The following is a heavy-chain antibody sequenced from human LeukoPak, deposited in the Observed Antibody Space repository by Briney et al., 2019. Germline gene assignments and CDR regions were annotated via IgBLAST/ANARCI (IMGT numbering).Heavy chain of an antibody. J-gene: IGHJ2*01. D-gene: IGHD4-17*01. CDR2: ISSSGSTI. CDR1: GFTFSSYA. Sequence: SGGSLRLSCAASGFTFSSYAMSWVRQAPGKGLEWVSYISSSGSTIYYADSVRGRFTISRDNAKNSLYLQMNSLRAEDTAVYYCARAYGDYVWYFDLWGRGTLVTVSS. CDR3: ARAYGDYVWYFDL. V-gene: IGHV3-48*03.